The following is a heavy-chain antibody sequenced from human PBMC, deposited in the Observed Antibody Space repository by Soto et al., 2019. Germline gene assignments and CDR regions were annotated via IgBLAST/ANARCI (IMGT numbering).Heavy chain of an antibody. Sequence: SETLSLTCAVYGGSFSGYYWSWIRQPPGKGLEWIGEINHSGSTNYNPSLKSRVTISVDTSKNQFSLKLSSVTAADTAVYYCASRYRYSSGWYNYWGQGTLVTVSS. V-gene: IGHV4-34*01. CDR3: ASRYRYSSGWYNY. CDR1: GGSFSGYY. CDR2: INHSGST. J-gene: IGHJ4*02. D-gene: IGHD6-19*01.